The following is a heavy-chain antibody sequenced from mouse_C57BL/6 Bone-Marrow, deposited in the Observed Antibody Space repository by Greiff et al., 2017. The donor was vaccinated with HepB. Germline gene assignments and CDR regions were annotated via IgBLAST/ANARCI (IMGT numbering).Heavy chain of an antibody. D-gene: IGHD2-4*01. J-gene: IGHJ2*01. CDR3: AREQYDYGGLSFDY. CDR1: GIDFSRYW. V-gene: IGHV4-1*01. Sequence: EVQLQESGGGLVQPGGSLKLSCAASGIDFSRYWMSWVRRAPGKGLEWIGEINPDSSTINYAPSLKDKFIISRDNAKNTLYLQMSKVISEDTALYYCAREQYDYGGLSFDYWGQGTTLTVSS. CDR2: INPDSSTI.